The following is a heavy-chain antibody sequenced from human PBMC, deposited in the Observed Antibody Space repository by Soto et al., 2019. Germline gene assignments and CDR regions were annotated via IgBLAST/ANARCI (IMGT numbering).Heavy chain of an antibody. D-gene: IGHD6-13*01. V-gene: IGHV3-33*01. Sequence: QVQLVESGGGVVQPGRSLRLSCAASGFTFSSYGMHWVRQAPGKGLEWVAVIWYDGSNKYYADSVKGRFTISRDNSKNTLYLQMNSLRAEDTAVYYCARDPRTIAAAGTPDYRGQGTLVTVSS. CDR1: GFTFSSYG. J-gene: IGHJ4*02. CDR2: IWYDGSNK. CDR3: ARDPRTIAAAGTPDY.